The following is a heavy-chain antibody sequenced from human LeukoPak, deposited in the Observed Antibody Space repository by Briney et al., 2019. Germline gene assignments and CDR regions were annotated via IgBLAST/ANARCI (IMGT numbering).Heavy chain of an antibody. J-gene: IGHJ4*02. CDR2: ISGSGGST. V-gene: IGHV3-23*01. CDR1: GFTFSSYA. D-gene: IGHD1-26*01. CDR3: ARDLVLSRSVGASEKVDY. Sequence: HTGGPLPLPCAASGFTFSSYAMIWVRPAPGKGLEWVSAISGSGGSTYYADSVKGRFTISRDNSKNTLYLQMNSLRAEDTAVYYCARDLVLSRSVGASEKVDYWGQGTLVTVSS.